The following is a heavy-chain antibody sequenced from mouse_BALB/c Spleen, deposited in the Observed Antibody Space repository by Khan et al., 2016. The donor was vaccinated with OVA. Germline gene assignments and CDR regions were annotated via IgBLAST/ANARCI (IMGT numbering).Heavy chain of an antibody. J-gene: IGHJ3*01. CDR2: INPGSGDI. V-gene: IGHV1-77*01. CDR3: ARRNYFGYTFAY. D-gene: IGHD1-2*01. CDR1: GYTFTYFY. Sequence: QVQLQQSGAELARPGASVKLSCKASGYTFTYFYINWVKQRTGQGLEWIGEINPGSGDIYYNEKFKGKATLTADKSSSTAYMQLSSLTSEDSAVYFGARRNYFGYTFAYWGQGTLVTVSA.